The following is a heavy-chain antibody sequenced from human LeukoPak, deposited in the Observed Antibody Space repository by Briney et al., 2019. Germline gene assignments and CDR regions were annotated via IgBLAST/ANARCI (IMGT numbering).Heavy chain of an antibody. Sequence: GGSLRLSCAASGFTFSTYAMSWVRQTPGKGLEWVAAISGSNPGTYHANSVKGRFTISRDNFKNTLHLQMSGLRAEDTARYYCAKAPVGHCSGAFCYHFDSWGQGTLVTVSS. CDR3: AKAPVGHCSGAFCYHFDS. J-gene: IGHJ4*02. V-gene: IGHV3-23*01. D-gene: IGHD2-15*01. CDR1: GFTFSTYA. CDR2: ISGSNPGT.